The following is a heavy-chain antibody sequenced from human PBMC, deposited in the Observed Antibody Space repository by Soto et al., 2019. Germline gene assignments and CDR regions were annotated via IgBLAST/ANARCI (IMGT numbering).Heavy chain of an antibody. V-gene: IGHV3-23*01. Sequence: EVQLLESGGGLVQPGGSLRLSCAASGFTFRSYAMSWVRQAPGKGLEWVSAISGSGGSTYYADSVKGRFTISRDNSKNTLYLQMNSLRAEDTAVYYWAKDGYYGSGSYSSFNYWGQGTLVTVSS. D-gene: IGHD3-10*01. CDR2: ISGSGGST. CDR1: GFTFRSYA. CDR3: AKDGYYGSGSYSSFNY. J-gene: IGHJ4*02.